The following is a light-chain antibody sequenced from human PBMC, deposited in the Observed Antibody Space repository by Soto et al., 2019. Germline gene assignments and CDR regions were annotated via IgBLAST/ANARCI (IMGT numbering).Light chain of an antibody. CDR3: MHSNEGPLT. J-gene: IGKJ4*01. V-gene: IGKV3-15*01. CDR1: QSISTN. CDR2: GAS. Sequence: IVMTQSPASLSVSPGERATLSCRASQSISTNLAWYQQKPGQAPRLLIFGASTRAIGIPARFSGSGSGKDFTLTISSLQSEDFAVYYCMHSNEGPLTFGAGNQVEIX.